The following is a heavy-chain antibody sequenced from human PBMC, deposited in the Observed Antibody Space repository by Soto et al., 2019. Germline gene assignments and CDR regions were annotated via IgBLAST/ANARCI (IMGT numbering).Heavy chain of an antibody. CDR1: GGSVSSGSFY. CDR3: ARTYSWGSGRGRSMDV. CDR2: IYDSGNT. D-gene: IGHD3-10*01. J-gene: IGHJ6*02. V-gene: IGHV4-61*01. Sequence: QVQLQESGPGLVKPSETLSLTCTVSGGSVSSGSFYWGWIRQPPGKGLEWIGYIYDSGNTNYNPSLKSRVTVLGDTSKNQFSLKLSSVTAADTARYYCARTYSWGSGRGRSMDVWGQGTTVTVS.